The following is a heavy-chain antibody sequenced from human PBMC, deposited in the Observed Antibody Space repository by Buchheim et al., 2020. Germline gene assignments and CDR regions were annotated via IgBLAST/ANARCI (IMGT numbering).Heavy chain of an antibody. CDR3: AKDWRGSGHPRLYGMDV. CDR1: GFTFSSYA. V-gene: IGHV3-23*01. J-gene: IGHJ6*02. D-gene: IGHD3-3*01. Sequence: EVQLLESGGGLVQPGGSLRLSCAASGFTFSSYAMSWVRQAPGKGLEWVSAISGSGGSTYYADSVKGRFTISRDNSKNTLYLQMNSLRAEDTAVYYSAKDWRGSGHPRLYGMDVWGQGTT. CDR2: ISGSGGST.